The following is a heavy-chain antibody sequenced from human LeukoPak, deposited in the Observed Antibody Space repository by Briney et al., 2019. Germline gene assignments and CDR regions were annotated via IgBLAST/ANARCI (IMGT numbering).Heavy chain of an antibody. D-gene: IGHD3-16*01. J-gene: IGHJ3*01. CDR1: GFTFSDYS. Sequence: GGSLRLSCAASGFTFSDYSMNWVRQAPGKGLEWVANMKGDESEIHYVDSVKGRFTISRDNAKNSLYLQMNSLRAEDTAVYYCARPAYTAAYDLWGQGTMVTVSS. CDR2: MKGDESEI. CDR3: ARPAYTAAYDL. V-gene: IGHV3-7*01.